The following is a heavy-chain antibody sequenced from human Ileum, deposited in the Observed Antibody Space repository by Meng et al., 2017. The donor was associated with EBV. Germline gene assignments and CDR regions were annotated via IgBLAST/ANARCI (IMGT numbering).Heavy chain of an antibody. V-gene: IGHV4-4*02. J-gene: IGHJ4*02. CDR1: GGSISRSDW. Sequence: QVQLQESGPGLVTPSVSLSLTCAVSGGSISRSDWWSWVRQPPGKGLEWIGETFHSGSTNYSPSLKSRVTISLDKSKNQLSLKLNSVTAADTAVYYCASSDYYRSDYWGQGTLVTVPS. CDR3: ASSDYYRSDY. CDR2: TFHSGST. D-gene: IGHD3-22*01.